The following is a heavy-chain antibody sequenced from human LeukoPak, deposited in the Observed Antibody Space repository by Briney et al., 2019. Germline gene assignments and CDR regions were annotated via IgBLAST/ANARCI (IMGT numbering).Heavy chain of an antibody. J-gene: IGHJ3*02. CDR1: GFTFSSYG. V-gene: IGHV3-30*02. CDR2: IRYDGSNK. D-gene: IGHD3-22*01. Sequence: PGGSLRLSCAASGFTFSSYGMHWVRQAPGKGLEWVAFIRYDGSNKYYTDSVKGRFTISRDNSKNTLYLQMNSLRAEDTAVYYCAKDVGSTIETSGYYYRNRKGAFDIWGQGTMVTVSS. CDR3: AKDVGSTIETSGYYYRNRKGAFDI.